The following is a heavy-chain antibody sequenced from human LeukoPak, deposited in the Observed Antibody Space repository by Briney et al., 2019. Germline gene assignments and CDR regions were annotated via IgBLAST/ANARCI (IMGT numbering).Heavy chain of an antibody. CDR2: IGTTGDK. D-gene: IGHD3-9*01. V-gene: IGHV3-13*04. CDR3: ARDWDLTVPGPKAQYGMDV. CDR1: GFTFSKND. J-gene: IGHJ6*02. Sequence: GGSLRLSCAASGFTFSKNDMQWVRRVTGKGLEWVSSIGTTGDKYYADSVKGRFIISRDDAKNSLYLQMNSLRAGDTAVYYCARDWDLTVPGPKAQYGMDVWGQGTTVTVSS.